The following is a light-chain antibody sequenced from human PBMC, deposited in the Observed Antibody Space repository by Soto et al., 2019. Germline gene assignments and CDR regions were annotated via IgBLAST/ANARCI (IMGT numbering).Light chain of an antibody. Sequence: EIVLTHSPGTLSLSPGERATLSCRASQSVTNNYLAWYQHKPGQAPRLVIYGASSRATGISDRFSASGSGTDFTLTISRLEPEDFGVYYCQQYGSPPQTFGQGTKVDI. CDR3: QQYGSPPQT. V-gene: IGKV3-20*01. J-gene: IGKJ1*01. CDR1: QSVTNNY. CDR2: GAS.